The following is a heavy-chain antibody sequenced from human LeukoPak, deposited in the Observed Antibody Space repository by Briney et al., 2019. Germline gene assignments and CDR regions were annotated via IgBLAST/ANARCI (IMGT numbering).Heavy chain of an antibody. CDR1: GFTFSDYW. Sequence: GGSLRLSCAASGFTFSDYWVNWVRQAPGKGLEWVANIKQDGSEQYYADSVKGRFTISRDNSKNTLYLQMNSLRAEDTAVYYCAKRHDYGEVQDYWGQGTLVTVSS. CDR2: IKQDGSEQ. D-gene: IGHD4-17*01. CDR3: AKRHDYGEVQDY. V-gene: IGHV3-7*01. J-gene: IGHJ4*02.